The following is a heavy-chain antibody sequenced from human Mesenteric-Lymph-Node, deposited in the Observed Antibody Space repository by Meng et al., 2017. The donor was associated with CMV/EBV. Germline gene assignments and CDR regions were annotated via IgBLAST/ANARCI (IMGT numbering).Heavy chain of an antibody. V-gene: IGHV3-48*04. CDR2: ISSSSSTI. J-gene: IGHJ6*02. CDR1: GFTFSNYA. CDR3: TRDREIRGVTYNYYGLDV. D-gene: IGHD3-10*01. Sequence: GESLKISCAATGFTFSNYAMTWVRQAPGKGLEWVSYISSSSSTIYYADSVKGRFTISRDNAKNSLYLQMNSLRVEDTALYYCTRDREIRGVTYNYYGLDVWGQGTTVTVSS.